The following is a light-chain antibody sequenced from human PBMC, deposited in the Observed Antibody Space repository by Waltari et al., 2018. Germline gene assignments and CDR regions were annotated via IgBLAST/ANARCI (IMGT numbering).Light chain of an antibody. J-gene: IGKJ1*01. Sequence: DVVMTQSPLSLPVTLGQPASISCRSSQSLVHSDGNTYLNWFQQRPGQSPRRLFYKVSNRDSGVPDRFSGSGSGTDFTLKISRVEAEDVGVYYCMQGTHWPWTFGQGTKV. V-gene: IGKV2-30*02. CDR1: QSLVHSDGNTY. CDR2: KVS. CDR3: MQGTHWPWT.